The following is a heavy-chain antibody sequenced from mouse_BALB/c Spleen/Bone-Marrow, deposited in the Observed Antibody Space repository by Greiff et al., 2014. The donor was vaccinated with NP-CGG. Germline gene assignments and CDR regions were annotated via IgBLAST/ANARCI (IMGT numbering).Heavy chain of an antibody. V-gene: IGHV1-20*02. J-gene: IGHJ1*01. D-gene: IGHD1-1*01. Sequence: VQLKQSGPELVKPGASVKISCKASGYSFTGYFMNWVMQSHGKSLEWTGRINPYNGDTFYNQKFKGKATLTVDKSSSTAHMELRSLASEDSAVYYCARVTTDWYFDVWGAGTTVTVSS. CDR2: INPYNGDT. CDR3: ARVTTDWYFDV. CDR1: GYSFTGYF.